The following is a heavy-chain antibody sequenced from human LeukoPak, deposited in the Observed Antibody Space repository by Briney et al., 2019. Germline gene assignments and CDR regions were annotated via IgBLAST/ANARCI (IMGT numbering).Heavy chain of an antibody. CDR2: IHYSGSA. CDR3: ARVVRGVINNWFDP. V-gene: IGHV4-31*03. J-gene: IGHJ5*02. CDR1: GASFSSGSYF. Sequence: SQTLSLTCTVSGASFSSGSYFWSWIRQHPGRGLEWIGYIHYSGSASYNPSLKSRVTISLDTSKNQFSLKLSSVTAADTAVYYCARVVRGVINNWFDPWGQGTLVTVSS. D-gene: IGHD3-10*01.